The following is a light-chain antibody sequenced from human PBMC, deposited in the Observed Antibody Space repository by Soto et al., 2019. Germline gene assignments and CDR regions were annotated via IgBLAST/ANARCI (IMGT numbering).Light chain of an antibody. CDR3: QQYYSTPLT. CDR2: WAS. J-gene: IGKJ4*01. CDR1: HIFLYSSNNKNY. Sequence: DSVGTKSQESLAGSLCVKATVNFKASHIFLYSSNNKNYLAWYQQKPGQPPKLLIYWASTRESGVPDRFSGSGSGTDFTLTISSLEAEDVAVYYCQQYYSTPLTFGGGTNVDIK. V-gene: IGKV4-1*01.